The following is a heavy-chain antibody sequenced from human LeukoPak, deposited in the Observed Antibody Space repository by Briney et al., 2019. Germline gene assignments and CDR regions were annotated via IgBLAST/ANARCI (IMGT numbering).Heavy chain of an antibody. V-gene: IGHV3-74*01. CDR2: INGDGSTT. J-gene: IGHJ6*02. CDR1: GFTFSTYW. CDR3: AKGAPYYYAMDV. Sequence: PGGSLRLSCAASGFTFSTYWMHWVRQAPGKGLVWVSRINGDGSTTTYADSVKGRLTISTDSAKNTLYLQMNSLRAEDTAMYYCAKGAPYYYAMDVWGQGTTVTVSS.